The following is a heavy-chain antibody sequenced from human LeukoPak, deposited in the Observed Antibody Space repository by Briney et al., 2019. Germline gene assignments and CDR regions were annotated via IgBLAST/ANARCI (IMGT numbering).Heavy chain of an antibody. CDR3: ARYSGSYYYPPAWDL. CDR2: TSTSGGSA. CDR1: GFTFSNNA. J-gene: IGHJ4*02. V-gene: IGHV3-23*01. D-gene: IGHD1-26*01. Sequence: GGSLRLSCAASGFTFSNNAMSWVRQAPGKGLEWVSVTSTSGGSAYYADSVKGRFTISRDNSKNTLYLQMDSLRADDTAVYYCARYSGSYYYPPAWDLWGQGTLVTVSS.